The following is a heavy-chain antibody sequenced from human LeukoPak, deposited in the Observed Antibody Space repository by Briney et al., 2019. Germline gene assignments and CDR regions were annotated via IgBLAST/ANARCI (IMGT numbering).Heavy chain of an antibody. V-gene: IGHV3-7*01. CDR1: GSTFSDYW. CDR2: INPTGGET. CDR3: GRFGYEAGVDL. J-gene: IGHJ4*02. Sequence: PGGSLRLSCSASGSTFSDYWMMWVRQAPGQGPEFLANINPTGGETYYADPVKARFIISRDNAKNFLFLQMYSLRGDDTAVYSCGRFGYEAGVDLWGRGTLVTVSS. D-gene: IGHD2-15*01.